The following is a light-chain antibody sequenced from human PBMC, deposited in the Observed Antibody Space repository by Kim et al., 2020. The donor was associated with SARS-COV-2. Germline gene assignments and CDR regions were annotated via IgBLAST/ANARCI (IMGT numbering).Light chain of an antibody. CDR3: QAWDSSTAV. CDR1: KLGNKY. CDR2: QHT. V-gene: IGLV3-1*01. Sequence: VSPGQKASITCSGSKLGNKYDYWNQKKPGQSPILVIYQHTKRPSGISQRFSGSSFGNTATLTISRAQTMDEADYYCQAWDSSTAVFGGGTKLTVL. J-gene: IGLJ3*02.